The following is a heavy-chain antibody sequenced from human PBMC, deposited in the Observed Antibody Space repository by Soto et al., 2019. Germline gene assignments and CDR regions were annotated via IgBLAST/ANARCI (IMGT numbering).Heavy chain of an antibody. D-gene: IGHD1-26*01. CDR1: GGSISSSSYY. J-gene: IGHJ3*02. V-gene: IGHV4-39*01. CDR3: ARHSTMGATGAFDI. Sequence: SETLSLTCTVSGGSISSSSYYWGWTRQPPGKGLEWIGSIYYSGSTYYNPSLKSRVTISVDTSKNQFSLKLSSVTAADTAVYYCARHSTMGATGAFDIWGQGTMVTVSS. CDR2: IYYSGST.